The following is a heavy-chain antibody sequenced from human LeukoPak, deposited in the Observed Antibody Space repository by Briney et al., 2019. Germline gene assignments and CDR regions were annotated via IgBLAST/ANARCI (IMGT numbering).Heavy chain of an antibody. Sequence: GGSLRLSCAASGFTVSSNYMSWVRQAPGKGLEWVSGISGSGGGTYYADFVKGRFAISRDNSKNTLYLQMNSLRAEDSALYYCVQEGLRGLAFDVWGQGTRVTVSS. V-gene: IGHV3-23*01. CDR3: VQEGLRGLAFDV. CDR2: ISGSGGGT. J-gene: IGHJ3*01. CDR1: GFTVSSNY.